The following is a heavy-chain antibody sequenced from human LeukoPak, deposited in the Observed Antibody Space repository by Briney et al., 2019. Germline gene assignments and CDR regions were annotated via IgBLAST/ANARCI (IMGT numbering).Heavy chain of an antibody. CDR1: GFTVSSHY. D-gene: IGHD6-13*01. V-gene: IGHV3-53*01. CDR2: IYSGDIT. J-gene: IGHJ4*02. CDR3: AKAGYSTSWSFFDY. Sequence: GGSLRLSCAASGFTVSSHYMSWVRQAPGKGLGWVSIIYSGDITYYADSVKGRFTISRDNSKNTLYLQMNSLRAEDTAVYYCAKAGYSTSWSFFDYWGQGTLVTVSS.